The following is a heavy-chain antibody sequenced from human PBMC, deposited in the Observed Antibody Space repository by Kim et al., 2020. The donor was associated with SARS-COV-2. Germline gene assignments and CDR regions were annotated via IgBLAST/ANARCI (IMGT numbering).Heavy chain of an antibody. CDR3: ASAPRNYGSGSYPHYYYYGRDV. CDR2: IYYSGST. J-gene: IGHJ6*02. CDR1: GGSISSYY. Sequence: SETLSLTCTVSGGSISSYYWSWIRQPPGKGLEWIGYIYYSGSTNYNPSLKSRVTISVDTSKNQFSLKLSSVTAADTAVYYCASAPRNYGSGSYPHYYYYGRDVWGQGTTVTVSS. D-gene: IGHD3-10*01. V-gene: IGHV4-59*01.